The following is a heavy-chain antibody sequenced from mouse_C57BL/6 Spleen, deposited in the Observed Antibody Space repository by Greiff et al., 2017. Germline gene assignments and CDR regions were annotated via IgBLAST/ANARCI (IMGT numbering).Heavy chain of an antibody. V-gene: IGHV1-26*01. J-gene: IGHJ2*01. CDR2: INPNNGGT. Sequence: VQLQQSGPELVKPGASVKISCKASGYTFTDYYMNWVKQSHGKSLEWIGDINPNNGGTSYNQKFKGKATLTVDKSSSTAYMELRSLTSEDSAVYYCARRDYYGSSNFDYWGQGTTLTVSS. CDR1: GYTFTDYY. CDR3: ARRDYYGSSNFDY. D-gene: IGHD1-1*01.